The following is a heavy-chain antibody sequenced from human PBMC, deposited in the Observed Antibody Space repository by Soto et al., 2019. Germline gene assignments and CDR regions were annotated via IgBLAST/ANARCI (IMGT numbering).Heavy chain of an antibody. D-gene: IGHD3-10*01. V-gene: IGHV4-31*03. CDR1: GGSISSGGYY. CDR3: AKSGGYSFAC. CDR2: IYYSGST. J-gene: IGHJ4*02. Sequence: QVQLQESGPGLVKPSQALSLTCTVSGGSISSGGYYWSWIRQHRGKGLEWIGYIYYSGSTYYNPSFECRLTISVDTPKNPFSLKLSTVTAADTAVYYCAKSGGYSFACWGQGTLVTVSS.